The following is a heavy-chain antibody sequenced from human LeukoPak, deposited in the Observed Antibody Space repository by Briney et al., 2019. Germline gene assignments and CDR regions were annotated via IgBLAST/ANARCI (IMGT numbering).Heavy chain of an antibody. CDR2: INPDGNKK. V-gene: IGHV3-7*01. J-gene: IGHJ4*02. Sequence: PSETLSLTCAVYGGSFSGYYWSWLRQPPGKGLEWVASINPDGNKKYSADSVKGRSTISRDNAENSLYLQMNSLRVEDTAFYYCARDLAYSRLDYWGQGMLVTVSS. CDR3: ARDLAYSRLDY. CDR1: GGSFSGYY. D-gene: IGHD5-18*01.